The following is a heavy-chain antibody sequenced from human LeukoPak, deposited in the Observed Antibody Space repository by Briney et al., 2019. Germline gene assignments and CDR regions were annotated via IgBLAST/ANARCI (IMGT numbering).Heavy chain of an antibody. CDR1: GFTFTGAT. J-gene: IGHJ4*01. CDR3: ASIGIRTLDYVY. D-gene: IGHD1-14*01. Sequence: GGSLRLSCAASGFTFTGATMHWVRQASGKGLGRVGRMRSKANGYATTFAASVEGRFTISRDDSENTAYLQMNSLKTEDTAVYFCASIGIRTLDYVYWGHGTLVTVAS. CDR2: MRSKANGYAT. V-gene: IGHV3-73*01.